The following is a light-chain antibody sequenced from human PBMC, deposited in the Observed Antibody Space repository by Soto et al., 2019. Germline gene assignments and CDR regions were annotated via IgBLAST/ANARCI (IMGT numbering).Light chain of an antibody. CDR2: DIS. CDR1: QSLVHSDGNTY. Sequence: DIVLTQTPLSLPVTLGQPASISCRSGQSLVHSDGNTYLSWVQQRPGQPPRLLIFDISKRFSGVPDRFSGRGAGTDFTLKISRVEAEDVVVYYCVQASQYAGFTFGPGTKVDIK. J-gene: IGKJ3*01. V-gene: IGKV2-24*01. CDR3: VQASQYAGFT.